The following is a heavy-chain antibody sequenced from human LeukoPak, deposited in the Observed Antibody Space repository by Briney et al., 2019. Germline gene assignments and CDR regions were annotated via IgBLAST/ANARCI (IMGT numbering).Heavy chain of an antibody. CDR2: IYYSGST. Sequence: SETLSLTCAVYGGSFSGYYWSWIRQPPGKGLEWVGYIYYSGSTNYNPSLKSRLTISVDTSKNQFSLKLSSVTAADTAVYYCARVELGYCSGGSCPYFDYWGQGTLVTVSS. CDR3: ARVELGYCSGGSCPYFDY. D-gene: IGHD2-15*01. J-gene: IGHJ4*02. V-gene: IGHV4-59*01. CDR1: GGSFSGYY.